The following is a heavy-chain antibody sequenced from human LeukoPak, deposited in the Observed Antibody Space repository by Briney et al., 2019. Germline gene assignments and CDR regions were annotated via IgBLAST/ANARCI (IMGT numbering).Heavy chain of an antibody. V-gene: IGHV3-53*01. CDR2: IYSGGST. CDR1: GFTVSSNY. CDR3: ASTGWAGPDCSGGSCFRFYYYYGMDV. D-gene: IGHD2-15*01. Sequence: GGSLRLSCAASGFTVSSNYMSWVRQAPGKGLEWVSVIYSGGSTYYADSVKGRFTISRDNSKNTLYLQMDSLRAKDTAVYYCASTGWAGPDCSGGSCFRFYYYYGMDVWGQGTTVTVSS. J-gene: IGHJ6*02.